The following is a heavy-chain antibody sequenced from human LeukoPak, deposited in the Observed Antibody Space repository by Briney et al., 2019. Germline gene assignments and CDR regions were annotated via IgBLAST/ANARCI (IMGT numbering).Heavy chain of an antibody. CDR1: GDSVSSNSAA. V-gene: IGHV6-1*01. CDR3: ARDRLGYCSSTSCYYPSYFDP. CDR2: TYYRSKWYN. D-gene: IGHD2-2*01. J-gene: IGHJ5*02. Sequence: SQTLSLTCAISGDSVSSNSAAWNWIRQSPSRSLEWLGRTYYRSKWYNDYAVSVKSRITINPDTSKNQFSLQLNSVTPEDTAVYYCARDRLGYCSSTSCYYPSYFDPWGQGTLVTVSS.